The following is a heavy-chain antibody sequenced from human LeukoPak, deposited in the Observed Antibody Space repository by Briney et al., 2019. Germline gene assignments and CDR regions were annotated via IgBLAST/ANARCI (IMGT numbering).Heavy chain of an antibody. D-gene: IGHD2-15*01. CDR3: ASPRYCSGGSCYSAVDY. CDR2: ISYDGSNK. V-gene: IGHV3-30-3*01. CDR1: GFTFSSYA. J-gene: IGHJ4*02. Sequence: GRSLRLSCAASGFTFSSYAMHWVRQAPGKGLEWVAVISYDGSNKYYADSVKGRFTISRDNSKNTLYLQMNSLRAEDTAVYYCASPRYCSGGSCYSAVDYWGQGTLVTVSS.